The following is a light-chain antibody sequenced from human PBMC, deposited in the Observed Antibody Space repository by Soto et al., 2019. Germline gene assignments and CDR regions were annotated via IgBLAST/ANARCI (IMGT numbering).Light chain of an antibody. V-gene: IGLV2-14*01. CDR3: TSYTSSSTRV. J-gene: IGLJ3*02. Sequence: QSALTQPAYVSGSTGQSVTISCTGTSSDVGGYNYVCWYQQHPGKAPKLMIYEVSNRPSGVSNRFSGSNSANTAPLTISGLQAEDEDYYYCTSYTSSSTRVFGGGTKLTVL. CDR2: EVS. CDR1: SSDVGGYNY.